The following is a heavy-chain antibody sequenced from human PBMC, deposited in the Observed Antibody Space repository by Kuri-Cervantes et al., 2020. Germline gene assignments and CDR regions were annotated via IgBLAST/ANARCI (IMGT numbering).Heavy chain of an antibody. Sequence: GSLRLSCAVYGGSFSGYYWSWIRQPPGKGLEWIGEINHSGSTNYNPSLKSRVTISVDTSKNQFSLKLSSVTAADTAVYYCARSLWRHCSGGSCYSEPGAYWGQGTLVTVSS. CDR2: INHSGST. CDR3: ARSLWRHCSGGSCYSEPGAY. V-gene: IGHV4-34*01. CDR1: GGSFSGYY. J-gene: IGHJ4*02. D-gene: IGHD2-15*01.